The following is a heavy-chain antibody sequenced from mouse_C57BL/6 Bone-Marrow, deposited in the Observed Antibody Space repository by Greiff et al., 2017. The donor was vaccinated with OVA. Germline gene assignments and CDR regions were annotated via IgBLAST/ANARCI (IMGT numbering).Heavy chain of an antibody. CDR1: GFTFSSYT. V-gene: IGHV5-6-4*01. CDR3: ARRPYYYGSSLYAMDY. D-gene: IGHD1-1*01. J-gene: IGHJ4*01. CDR2: ISGGGGNT. Sequence: DVMLVESGGGLVKPGGSLKLSCAASGFTFSSYTMSWVRQTPEKRLEWVATISGGGGNTYYPDTVKGRFTISRDNAKNTLYLQMSRLKSEDTAMYYCARRPYYYGSSLYAMDYWGQGTSVTVSS.